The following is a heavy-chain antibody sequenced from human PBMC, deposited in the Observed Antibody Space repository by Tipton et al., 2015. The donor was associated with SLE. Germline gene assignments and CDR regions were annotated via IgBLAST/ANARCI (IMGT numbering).Heavy chain of an antibody. Sequence: TLSLTCSVSGGSISSNYWIWIRQPPGKGLEWIGYVSYGGGTNYNPSLKSRVTMSVDTAKNQFSLKVTSVTAADTAVYYCARHKMDFWSGYGYYYGMDVWGQGTTVTVSS. D-gene: IGHD3-3*01. V-gene: IGHV4-59*08. CDR1: GGSISSNY. CDR3: ARHKMDFWSGYGYYYGMDV. J-gene: IGHJ6*02. CDR2: VSYGGGT.